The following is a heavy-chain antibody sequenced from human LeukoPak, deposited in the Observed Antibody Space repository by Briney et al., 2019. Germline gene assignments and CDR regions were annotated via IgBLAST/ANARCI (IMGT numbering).Heavy chain of an antibody. V-gene: IGHV4-31*03. J-gene: IGHJ4*02. Sequence: SETLSLTCTVSGGSISSGGYYWSWIRQHPGKGLEWIGYIYYSGSTYYNPSLKSRVTISVDTSKNQFSLKLSSVTAADTAAYYCARAGIAAAGGDYWGQGTLVTVSS. CDR2: IYYSGST. CDR1: GGSISSGGYY. CDR3: ARAGIAAAGGDY. D-gene: IGHD6-13*01.